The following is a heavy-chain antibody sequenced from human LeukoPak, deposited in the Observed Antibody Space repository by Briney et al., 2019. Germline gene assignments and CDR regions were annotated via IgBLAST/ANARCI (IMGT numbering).Heavy chain of an antibody. CDR1: GGSFSGYY. V-gene: IGHV4-34*01. Sequence: PSETLSLTCAVYGGSFSGYYWSWIRQPPGKGLEWIGEINHSGSTNYNPSLKSRVTISVDTSKNQFSLKLSSVTAADTAVYYCARGPVDILTGYYPRGSRSFGYYYMDVWGKGTTVTVSS. CDR3: ARGPVDILTGYYPRGSRSFGYYYMDV. J-gene: IGHJ6*03. CDR2: INHSGST. D-gene: IGHD3-9*01.